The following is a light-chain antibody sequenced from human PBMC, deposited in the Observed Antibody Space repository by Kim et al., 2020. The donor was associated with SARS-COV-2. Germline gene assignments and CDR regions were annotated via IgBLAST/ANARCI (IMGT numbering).Light chain of an antibody. J-gene: IGKJ5*01. CDR1: HSLLHSNGNTY. CDR2: LAS. Sequence: DIVVTQTPLSLAVTPGEPASISCRTSHSLLHSNGNTYLDWYLQKSGQSPQLLIYLASSRASGVPDRFSGSGSGTDFTLKISRVEAGDVGVYYCMQITQRPATVGQGTRLEIK. CDR3: MQITQRPAT. V-gene: IGKV2-28*01.